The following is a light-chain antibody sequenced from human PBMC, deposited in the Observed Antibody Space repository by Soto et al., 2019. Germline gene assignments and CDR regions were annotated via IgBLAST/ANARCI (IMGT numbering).Light chain of an antibody. CDR3: QQCRSSFT. Sequence: EIVLTQSPGTLSLSPGERATLSCRASQSVSSSYLGWYQQKPGQPPRLLIYGTSIRATGIPDRFSGSGSGTDFTLTISRLEPEDFAVYYCQQCRSSFTFGPGTKVDIK. CDR1: QSVSSSY. V-gene: IGKV3-20*01. J-gene: IGKJ3*01. CDR2: GTS.